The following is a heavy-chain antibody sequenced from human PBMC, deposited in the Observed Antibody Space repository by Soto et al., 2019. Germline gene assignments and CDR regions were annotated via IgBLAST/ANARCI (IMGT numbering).Heavy chain of an antibody. CDR1: GFTFSSYA. V-gene: IGHV3-23*01. Sequence: GGSLRLSCAASGFTFSSYAMSWVRQAPGKGLEWVSAISGSGGSTYYADSVKGRFTISRDNSKNTLYLQMNSLRAEDTAVYYCAKDRWERYYYDSSGQSHDYWGQGTLVTVS. CDR2: ISGSGGST. D-gene: IGHD3-22*01. CDR3: AKDRWERYYYDSSGQSHDY. J-gene: IGHJ4*02.